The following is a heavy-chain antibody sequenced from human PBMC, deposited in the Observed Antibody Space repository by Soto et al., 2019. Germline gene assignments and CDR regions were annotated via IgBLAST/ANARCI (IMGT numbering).Heavy chain of an antibody. D-gene: IGHD5-18*01. CDR2: ISYDGIDE. CDR1: GFIFTSYG. Sequence: VQLVQSGGGVVQPGMSLRLSCETSGFIFTSYGIHWVRQAPGKGLEWVAVISYDGIDENYADSVKGRFAISRDKSNSTVYLQMNSLRAEDTAVYYCAKDLMEMDTIRPDYWGQGTLVNVSS. V-gene: IGHV3-30*18. J-gene: IGHJ4*02. CDR3: AKDLMEMDTIRPDY.